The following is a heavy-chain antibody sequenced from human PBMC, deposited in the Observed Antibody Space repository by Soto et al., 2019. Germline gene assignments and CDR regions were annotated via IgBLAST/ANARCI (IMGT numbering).Heavy chain of an antibody. J-gene: IGHJ6*02. CDR2: IDWDDDK. D-gene: IGHD5-18*01. CDR1: GFSLSTSGMC. V-gene: IGHV2-70*01. CDR3: ARSKWIQLWSTDYYYGMDV. Sequence: GPTLVNPTQTLTLTCTYSGFSLSTSGMCVSWIRQPPGKALEWLALIDWDDDKYYSTSLKTRLTISKDTSKNQVVLTMTNMDPVDTATYYCARSKWIQLWSTDYYYGMDVWGQGTTVTVSS.